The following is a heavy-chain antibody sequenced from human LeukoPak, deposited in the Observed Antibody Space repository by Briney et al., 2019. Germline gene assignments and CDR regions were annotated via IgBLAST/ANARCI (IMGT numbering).Heavy chain of an antibody. Sequence: ASVKVSCKASGYTFTSYGISWVRQAPGQGLEWMGWISAYNGNTSYAQKLQGRVTMTTDTSTSTAYMELRSLRSDDTAVYYCARVVSPYYYDSSGYPYYFDYWGQGTLVTVSS. CDR2: ISAYNGNT. J-gene: IGHJ4*02. CDR1: GYTFTSYG. V-gene: IGHV1-18*01. D-gene: IGHD3-22*01. CDR3: ARVVSPYYYDSSGYPYYFDY.